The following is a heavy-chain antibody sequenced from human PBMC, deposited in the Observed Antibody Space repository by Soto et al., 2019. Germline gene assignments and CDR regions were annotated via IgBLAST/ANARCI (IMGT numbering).Heavy chain of an antibody. D-gene: IGHD3-10*01. CDR1: GCTFNTYA. Sequence: QVQLVQSGAEMKKPGSSVKVSCQSSGCTFNTYAMNWVRQAPGQGPDWMGDISPMFGAANYAPKFQGRVTITADESTGTSYMQLSSLTSEDTALYFCAREVQVHTPAFVYWGQGTLVTVSS. CDR3: AREVQVHTPAFVY. CDR2: ISPMFGAA. J-gene: IGHJ4*02. V-gene: IGHV1-69*19.